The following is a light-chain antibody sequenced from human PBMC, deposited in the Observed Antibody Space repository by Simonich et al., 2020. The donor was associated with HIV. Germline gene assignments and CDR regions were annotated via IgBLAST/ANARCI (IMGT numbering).Light chain of an antibody. CDR2: DVR. Sequence: QSALTQPRSVSWSPGQSFTISCTGTSSDVGGYNYVSWYQHHPGKAPKLMIYDVRSRPSGVPDRFSSAKSCNQASLTISGLQAEDDGDYYCCSYAGSYTLVFGGGTKLTVL. CDR1: SSDVGGYNY. CDR3: CSYAGSYTLV. V-gene: IGLV2-11*01. J-gene: IGLJ3*02.